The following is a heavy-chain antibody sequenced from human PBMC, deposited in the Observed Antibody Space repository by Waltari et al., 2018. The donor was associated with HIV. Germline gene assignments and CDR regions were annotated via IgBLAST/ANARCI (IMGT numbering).Heavy chain of an antibody. J-gene: IGHJ4*02. CDR3: ARVSITGTTWDY. CDR1: GYTFTDKY. Sequence: QVQLVQSGAEVKKPGASVKVSCTASGYTFTDKYLHWVRQAHGQGLEWMAWMNPKKCATFYAQKFPGRVTVTRDTSISTAYMDLSSLRSDDTAVYYCARVSITGTTWDYWGQGTLVTVSS. V-gene: IGHV1-2*02. CDR2: MNPKKCAT. D-gene: IGHD1-7*01.